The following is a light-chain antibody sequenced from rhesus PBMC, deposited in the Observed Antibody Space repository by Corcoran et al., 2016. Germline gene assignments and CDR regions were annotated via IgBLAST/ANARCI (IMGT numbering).Light chain of an antibody. CDR1: SSDIGGYNR. Sequence: QAAPTLSPSVSGSPGQSVTISCTGTSSDIGGYNRVSWYQQYPGKAPKLMIYEVSKRPSGVSDRFSGSKSGNTASLTISGLQAEDEADYYCSSYASSSTYIFGGGTRLTVL. V-gene: IGLV2-13*03. J-gene: IGLJ1*01. CDR2: EVS. CDR3: SSYASSSTYI.